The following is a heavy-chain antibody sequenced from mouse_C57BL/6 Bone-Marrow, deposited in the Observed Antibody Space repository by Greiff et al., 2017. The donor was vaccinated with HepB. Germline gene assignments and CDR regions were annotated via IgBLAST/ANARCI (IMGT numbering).Heavy chain of an antibody. CDR1: GYTFTSYW. J-gene: IGHJ2*01. CDR2: IDPSDSYT. CDR3: AREGGC. V-gene: IGHV1-69*01. Sequence: QVQLQQSGAELVMPGASVKLSCKASGYTFTSYWMHWVKQRPGQGLEWIGEIDPSDSYTNYNQKFKGKSTLTVDKSSSTAYMQLSSLTSEDSAVYYCAREGGCWGQGTTLTVSS. D-gene: IGHD3-2*02.